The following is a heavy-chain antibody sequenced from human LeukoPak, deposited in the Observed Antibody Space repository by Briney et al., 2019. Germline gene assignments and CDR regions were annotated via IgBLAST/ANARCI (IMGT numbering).Heavy chain of an antibody. CDR3: AKLDY. J-gene: IGHJ4*02. CDR1: SYSVNNNY. V-gene: IGHV3-66*02. CDR2: IYSGGTT. Sequence: GGSLRLSCAVSSYSVNNNYMSWVRQAPGKGLEWVSIIYSGGTTYYADSVKGRFTISRDNSKNTLYLQMNSLRAEDTAVYYCAKLDYWGQGTLVTVSS. D-gene: IGHD3-10*01.